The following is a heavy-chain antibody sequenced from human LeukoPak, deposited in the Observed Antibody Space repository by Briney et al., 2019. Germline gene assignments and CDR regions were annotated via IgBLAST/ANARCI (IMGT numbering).Heavy chain of an antibody. CDR3: ARHPYAWFDP. J-gene: IGHJ5*02. CDR1: GGSISSSSYY. D-gene: IGHD2-8*01. Sequence: SETLSLTCTVSGGSISSSSYYWGWIRQPPGTGLEWIGSIYYSGSTYYNPSLKSRVTISVDTSKNQFSLKLSSVTAADTAVYYCARHPYAWFDPWGQGTLVTVSS. CDR2: IYYSGST. V-gene: IGHV4-39*01.